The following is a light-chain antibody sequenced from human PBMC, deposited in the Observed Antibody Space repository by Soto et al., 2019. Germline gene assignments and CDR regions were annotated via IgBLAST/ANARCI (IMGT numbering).Light chain of an antibody. CDR3: QQYGSSGT. V-gene: IGKV3-20*01. CDR2: GAS. J-gene: IGKJ1*01. Sequence: EILLRQSPGTLSLSAGERATLSCMASQSFSNNYLAWYQQKPGQAPRLLIYGASNRATGIPDRFSGSGPGTDFTLTISRLEPEDFAVYYCQQYGSSGTFGQGTKVDI. CDR1: QSFSNNY.